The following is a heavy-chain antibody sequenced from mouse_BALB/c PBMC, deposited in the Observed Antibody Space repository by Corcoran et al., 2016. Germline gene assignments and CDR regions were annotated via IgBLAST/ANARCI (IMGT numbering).Heavy chain of an antibody. CDR3: ASNYGSSYVLWFAY. J-gene: IGHJ3*01. CDR1: GYTFTNYG. V-gene: IGHV9-3-1*01. D-gene: IGHD1-1*01. Sequence: QIQLVQSGPELKKPGETVKISCKASGYTFTNYGMNWVKQAPGKGLKWMGWINTYTGEPTYADDFKGRFAFSLETSASTAYLQINNLKNEDTATYFCASNYGSSYVLWFAYWGQGTLVTVSA. CDR2: INTYTGEP.